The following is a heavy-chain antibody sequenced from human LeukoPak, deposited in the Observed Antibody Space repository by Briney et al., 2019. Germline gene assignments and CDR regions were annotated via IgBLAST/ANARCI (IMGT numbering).Heavy chain of an antibody. CDR3: ARHLNTVTPFYY. Sequence: SETLSLTCTVSGGSISSYYWSWIRQPPGKGLEWIGYIYYSGSTNYNPSLKSRVTISVDTSKNQFSLKLSFVTAADTAVDYCARHLNTVTPFYYWGQGNLVTASS. J-gene: IGHJ4*02. CDR1: GGSISSYY. CDR2: IYYSGST. V-gene: IGHV4-59*08. D-gene: IGHD4-17*01.